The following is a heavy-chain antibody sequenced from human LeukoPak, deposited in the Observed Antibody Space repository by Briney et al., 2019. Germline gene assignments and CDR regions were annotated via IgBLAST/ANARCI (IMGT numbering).Heavy chain of an antibody. Sequence: GGSLRLSCTVSGFTVSSNSMSWVRQAPGKGLEWVSFIYSDNTHYSDSVKGRFTISRDNSKNTLYLQINSLRAEYTAVYYCARRSGAYSHPYDYWGQGTLVTVSS. CDR3: ARRSGAYSHPYDY. CDR2: IYSDNT. D-gene: IGHD4/OR15-4a*01. CDR1: GFTVSSNS. V-gene: IGHV3-53*01. J-gene: IGHJ4*02.